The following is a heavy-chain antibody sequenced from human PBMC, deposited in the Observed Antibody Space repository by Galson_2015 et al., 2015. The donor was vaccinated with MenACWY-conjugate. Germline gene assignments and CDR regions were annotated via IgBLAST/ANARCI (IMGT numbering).Heavy chain of an antibody. J-gene: IGHJ4*02. CDR2: FDPEDGET. D-gene: IGHD1-26*01. V-gene: IGHV1-24*01. CDR1: GYTLTDLS. CDR3: ATDGSSGSYLFDY. Sequence: SVKVSCKVSGYTLTDLSMHWVRQAPGKGLEWMGGFDPEDGETIYAQKFQGRVTMTEDTSTDTAYMELSSLRSEDTAVYYCATDGSSGSYLFDYWGQGTLVTVSS.